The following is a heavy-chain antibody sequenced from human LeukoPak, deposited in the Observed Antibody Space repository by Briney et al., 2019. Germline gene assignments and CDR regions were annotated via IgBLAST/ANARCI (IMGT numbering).Heavy chain of an antibody. D-gene: IGHD3-3*01. CDR2: INHSGST. CDR1: GGSFSGYY. J-gene: IGHJ4*02. CDR3: ARHVEHDYDFWSGLRTYYFDY. Sequence: SETLSLTCAVDGGSFSGYYWSWIRQPPGKGLEWIGEINHSGSTNYNPSLKSRVTISVDTSKNQFSLKLSSVTAADTAVYYCARHVEHDYDFWSGLRTYYFDYWGQGTLVTVSS. V-gene: IGHV4-34*01.